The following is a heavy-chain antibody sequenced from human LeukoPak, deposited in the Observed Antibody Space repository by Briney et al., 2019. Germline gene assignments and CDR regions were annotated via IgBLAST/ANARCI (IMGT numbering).Heavy chain of an antibody. CDR3: ARGVMITFGGVIAQQYYFDY. J-gene: IGHJ4*02. CDR1: GYTFTSYG. V-gene: IGHV1-18*04. CDR2: ISAYNGNT. D-gene: IGHD3-16*02. Sequence: ASVKVSCKASGYTFTSYGISWVRQAPGQGLEGMGLISAYNGNTNYAQKLQGRVTMTTDTSTSTAYMELRSLRSDDTAVYYCARGVMITFGGVIAQQYYFDYWGQGTLVTVSS.